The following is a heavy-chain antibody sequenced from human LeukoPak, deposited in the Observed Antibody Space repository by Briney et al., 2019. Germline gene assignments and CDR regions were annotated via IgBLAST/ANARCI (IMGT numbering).Heavy chain of an antibody. J-gene: IGHJ4*02. D-gene: IGHD3-22*01. CDR1: GGSFSGYY. CDR3: ARDLYDSGYLVDY. V-gene: IGHV4-34*01. Sequence: SETLSLTCAVYGGSFSGYYWSWIRQPPGKGLEWIGEINHSGSTNYNPSLKSRVTISVDTSENQFSLKLSSVTAADTAVYYCARDLYDSGYLVDYWGQGTLVTVSS. CDR2: INHSGST.